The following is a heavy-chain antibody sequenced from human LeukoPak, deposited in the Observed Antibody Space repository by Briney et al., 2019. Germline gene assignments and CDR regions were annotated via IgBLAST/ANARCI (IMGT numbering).Heavy chain of an antibody. Sequence: GSLRLSCAASGFTFSSYEMNWVRQAPGKGLEWIGEINHSGSTNYNPSLKSRVTISLDKSKNQFSLKLRSVTAADTAVYYCAREEMPGKFDYWGQGTLVTVSS. CDR3: AREEMPGKFDY. V-gene: IGHV4-34*01. CDR2: INHSGST. J-gene: IGHJ4*02. CDR1: GFTFSSYE. D-gene: IGHD1-26*01.